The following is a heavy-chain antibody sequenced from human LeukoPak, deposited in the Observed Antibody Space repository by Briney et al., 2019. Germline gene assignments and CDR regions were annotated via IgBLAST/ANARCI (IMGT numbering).Heavy chain of an antibody. V-gene: IGHV3-74*01. CDR3: ARARYSYTGIVDY. J-gene: IGHJ4*02. Sequence: GGSLRLSCAASGFTFSDYWMHWVRQAPGKGLVWVSRINTDGTSTKYADSVKGRFTISRDNARNTVYLQMNSLRAEDTAVYYCARARYSYTGIVDYWGQGTLVTVSS. D-gene: IGHD5-12*01. CDR2: INTDGTST. CDR1: GFTFSDYW.